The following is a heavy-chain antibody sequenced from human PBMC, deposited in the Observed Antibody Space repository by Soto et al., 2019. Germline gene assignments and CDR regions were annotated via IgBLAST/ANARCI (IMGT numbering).Heavy chain of an antibody. Sequence: PXGSLILSCAVSGFPFDSYSMSWVRQAPGQGLEWLASLSSGSFYIFHADSIRGRFTISRDDAKNLLFLQMNSLTIEDTATYYCAREANTIYAPHGLDVWGQGTAVTVSS. D-gene: IGHD3-3*01. CDR3: AREANTIYAPHGLDV. CDR1: GFPFDSYS. J-gene: IGHJ6*02. V-gene: IGHV3-21*01. CDR2: LSSGSFYI.